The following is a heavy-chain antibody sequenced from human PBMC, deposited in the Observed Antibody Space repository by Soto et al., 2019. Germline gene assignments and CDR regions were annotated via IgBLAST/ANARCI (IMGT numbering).Heavy chain of an antibody. V-gene: IGHV4-61*01. CDR3: ARAMDSFSSGYYWGAYFDY. J-gene: IGHJ4*02. CDR1: GGSVSSGSYY. Sequence: SETLSLTCTVSGGSVSSGSYYWSWIRQPPGKGLEWIGYIYYSGSTNYNPSLKSRVTISVDTSKNQFSLKLSSVTAADTAVYYCARAMDSFSSGYYWGAYFDYWGQGALVNVSS. CDR2: IYYSGST. D-gene: IGHD3-22*01.